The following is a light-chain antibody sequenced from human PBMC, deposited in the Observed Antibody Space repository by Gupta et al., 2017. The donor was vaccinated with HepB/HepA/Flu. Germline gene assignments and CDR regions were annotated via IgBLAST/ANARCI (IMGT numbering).Light chain of an antibody. J-gene: IGLJ1*01. CDR3: CSYASSTIPYV. CDR1: SSDVGGFNY. V-gene: IGLV2-14*03. Sequence: QSALTQPASVSGSPGQSLTISCPGTSSDVGGFNYVSWYQHHPGKAPKLLIYAVSDRPSGVSNRFSGSKSGSTASLTISGLQAEDEADYFCCSYASSTIPYVFGGGTKVTVL. CDR2: AVS.